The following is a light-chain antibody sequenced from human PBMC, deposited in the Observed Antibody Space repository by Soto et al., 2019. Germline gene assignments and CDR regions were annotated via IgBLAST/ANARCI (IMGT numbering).Light chain of an antibody. CDR1: QSVSSY. CDR2: DAS. Sequence: EIVLTQSQATLSLSPGERATLSCRASQSVSSYLAWYQQKPGQAPRLLIYDASNRATGIPARFSGSGSGTDFTLTISSLAPEDFAVYYCQQRSNWPTFGQGTKLEIK. V-gene: IGKV3-11*01. CDR3: QQRSNWPT. J-gene: IGKJ2*01.